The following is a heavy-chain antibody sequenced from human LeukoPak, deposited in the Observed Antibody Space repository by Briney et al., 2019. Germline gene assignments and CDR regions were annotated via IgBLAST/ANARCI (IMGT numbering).Heavy chain of an antibody. CDR2: INHSGST. Sequence: SQTLSLTCTVSGGSISSGDYYWSWIRQPPGKGLEWIGEINHSGSTNYNPSLKSRVTISVDTSKNQFSLKLSSVTAADTAVYYCASHGIRYQGYSSGWYYFDYWGQGTLVTVSS. J-gene: IGHJ4*02. V-gene: IGHV4-30-4*01. D-gene: IGHD6-19*01. CDR1: GGSISSGDYY. CDR3: ASHGIRYQGYSSGWYYFDY.